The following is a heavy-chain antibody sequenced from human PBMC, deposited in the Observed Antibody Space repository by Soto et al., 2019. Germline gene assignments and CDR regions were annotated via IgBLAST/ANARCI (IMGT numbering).Heavy chain of an antibody. CDR3: ASFISVYGDNDAKNPYLAY. D-gene: IGHD3-10*02. CDR1: GGSISSYY. J-gene: IGHJ4*02. CDR2: IYYSGST. V-gene: IGHV4-59*01. Sequence: SETLSLTCTVSGGSISSYYWSWIRQPPGKGLEWIGYIYYSGSTNYNPSLKSRVTISVDTSKNQFSLKLSSVTAADTAVYYCASFISVYGDNDAKNPYLAYWGQGTLVPVSP.